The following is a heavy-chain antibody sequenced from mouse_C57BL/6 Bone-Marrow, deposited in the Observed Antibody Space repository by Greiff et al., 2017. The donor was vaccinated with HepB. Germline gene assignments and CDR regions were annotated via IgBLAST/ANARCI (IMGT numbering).Heavy chain of an antibody. CDR3: TRRVDY. J-gene: IGHJ2*01. V-gene: IGHV1-15*01. Sequence: QVQLQQSGAELVRPGASVTLSCKASGYTFTDYEMHWVKQTPVHGLEWIGAIDPETGGTAYNQKFKGKAILTADKSSSTAYMELRSLTSEDSAFYYCTRRVDYWGQGTTLTVSS. CDR1: GYTFTDYE. CDR2: IDPETGGT.